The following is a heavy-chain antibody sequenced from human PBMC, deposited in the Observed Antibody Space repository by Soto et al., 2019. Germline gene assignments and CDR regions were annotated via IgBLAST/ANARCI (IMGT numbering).Heavy chain of an antibody. D-gene: IGHD3-10*01. CDR3: ARDFSNYYSSGSYYS. Sequence: SETLSLTCAVSGGSISSSNWWSWVRQPPGKGLEWIGEIYHSGSPNYNPSLKSRVTISVDKSKNQFSLKLNSVTAADTAVYYCARDFSNYYSSGSYYSWSQGTLVTVSS. CDR1: GGSISSSNW. V-gene: IGHV4-4*02. CDR2: IYHSGSP. J-gene: IGHJ4*02.